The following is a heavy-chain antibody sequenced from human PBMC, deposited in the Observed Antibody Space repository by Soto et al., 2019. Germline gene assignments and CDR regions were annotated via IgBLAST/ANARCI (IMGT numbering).Heavy chain of an antibody. CDR1: GYTFTSFE. Sequence: QVQLVQSGAEVKKPGASVKVSCQASGYTFTSFEINWVRQAAGQGLEWMGWTNPHSGKTVYAQKFRGRVTMTSNTAESSPYIELTSLRYDDTALDYGARGGLVYAGSDYGGQGTLVTVSS. CDR2: TNPHSGKT. CDR3: ARGGLVYAGSDY. D-gene: IGHD2-8*01. V-gene: IGHV1-8*01. J-gene: IGHJ4*02.